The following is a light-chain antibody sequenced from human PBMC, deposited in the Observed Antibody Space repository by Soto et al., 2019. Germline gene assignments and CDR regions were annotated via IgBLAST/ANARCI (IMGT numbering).Light chain of an antibody. CDR2: GAS. Sequence: IVLTHSPGTLSLSPGERASLSCRASQSVTTNYLAWYQQRPGQAPRLLVYGASSRATGIPDRFSGSGSGTDFTLTISRLEPEDFAVYYCQQYGSSPLTFGGVTKVDIK. CDR3: QQYGSSPLT. CDR1: QSVTTNY. V-gene: IGKV3-20*01. J-gene: IGKJ4*01.